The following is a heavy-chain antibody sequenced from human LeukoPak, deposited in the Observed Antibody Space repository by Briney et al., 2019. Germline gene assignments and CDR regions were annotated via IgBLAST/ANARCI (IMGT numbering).Heavy chain of an antibody. CDR2: INPNSGGT. CDR1: GYTFTGYY. V-gene: IGHV1-2*04. Sequence: ASVKVSCKASGYTFTGYYMHWERQAPGQGLEWMGWINPNSGGTNYAQKFQGWVTMTRDTSIRTAYMELRRLRSDDTAVYYCARGPLWNWFDPWGQGTLVTVSS. J-gene: IGHJ5*02. CDR3: ARGPLWNWFDP.